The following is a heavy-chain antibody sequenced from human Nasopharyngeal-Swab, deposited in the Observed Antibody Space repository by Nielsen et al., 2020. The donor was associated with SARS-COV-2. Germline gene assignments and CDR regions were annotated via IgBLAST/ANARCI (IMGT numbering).Heavy chain of an antibody. CDR2: IYTSGST. CDR3: ATETKGVAFDI. V-gene: IGHV4-61*02. J-gene: IGHJ3*02. CDR1: GGSISSGSYY. Sequence: SETLSLTCTVSGGSISSGSYYWSWIRQPAGKGLEWIGRIYTSGSTNYNPSLKSRVTISVDTSKNQFSLKLSSVTAADTAVYYCATETKGVAFDIWGQGTMVTVSS. D-gene: IGHD3-16*01.